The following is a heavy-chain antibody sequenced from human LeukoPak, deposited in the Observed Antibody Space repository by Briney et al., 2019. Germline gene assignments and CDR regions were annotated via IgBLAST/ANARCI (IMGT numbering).Heavy chain of an antibody. CDR3: ARQEYSSSWSDPLYYFDY. CDR1: GCSISSSSYY. CDR2: IYYSGST. Sequence: SETLSLTCTVSGCSISSSSYYRGWIRQPPGKGLEWIGSIYYSGSTYYNPSLKSRVTISVDTSKNQFSLKLSSVTAADTAVYYCARQEYSSSWSDPLYYFDYWGQGTLVTVSS. J-gene: IGHJ4*02. D-gene: IGHD6-13*01. V-gene: IGHV4-39*01.